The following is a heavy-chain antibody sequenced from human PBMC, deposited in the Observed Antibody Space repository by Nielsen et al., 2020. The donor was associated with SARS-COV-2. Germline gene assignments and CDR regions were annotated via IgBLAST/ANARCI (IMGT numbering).Heavy chain of an antibody. CDR2: INPNSGGT. J-gene: IGHJ4*02. Sequence: ASVKVSCKASGYTFTGYYMHWVRQAPGQGLEWMGRINPNSGGTNYAQKFQGRVTMTRDTSISTAYMELSRLRSDDTAVYYCALYDYVWGSYRNDYWGQGTLVTVS. V-gene: IGHV1-2*06. D-gene: IGHD3-16*02. CDR1: GYTFTGYY. CDR3: ALYDYVWGSYRNDY.